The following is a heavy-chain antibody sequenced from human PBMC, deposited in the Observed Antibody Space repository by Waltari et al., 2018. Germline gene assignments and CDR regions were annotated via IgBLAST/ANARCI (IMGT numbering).Heavy chain of an antibody. V-gene: IGHV3-23*01. D-gene: IGHD3-10*01. CDR3: AKNLLSSGSYDGGNH. CDR2: ISAAGDSA. CDR1: GGSFSGYY. J-gene: IGHJ5*02. Sequence: VQLQQWGAGLLKPSETLSLTCAVYGGSFSGYYWSWIRQPPGKGLEWVSLISAAGDSAYYIDSVKGRFTGSRDNSKNTLYLQINSLRVEDTAIYYCAKNLLSSGSYDGGNHWGQGTLVTVSS.